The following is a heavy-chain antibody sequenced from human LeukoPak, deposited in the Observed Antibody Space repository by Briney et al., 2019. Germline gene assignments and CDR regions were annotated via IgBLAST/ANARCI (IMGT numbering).Heavy chain of an antibody. Sequence: TGGSLRLSRAASGFTFSSYEMNWVRQAPGKGLEWVSYISSSGSTIYYADSVKGRFTISREYAKNSLYLQMNSLRAEDTAVYYCARGPRSYRGIDYWGQGTLVTVSS. V-gene: IGHV3-48*03. J-gene: IGHJ4*02. CDR1: GFTFSSYE. D-gene: IGHD1-14*01. CDR3: ARGPRSYRGIDY. CDR2: ISSSGSTI.